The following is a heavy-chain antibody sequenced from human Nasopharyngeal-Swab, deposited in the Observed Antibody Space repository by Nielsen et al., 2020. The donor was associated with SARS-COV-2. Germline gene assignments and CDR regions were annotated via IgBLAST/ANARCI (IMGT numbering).Heavy chain of an antibody. V-gene: IGHV1-8*01. CDR1: GYTFTRYD. D-gene: IGHD3-10*01. CDR2: MNPNSGNT. Sequence: ASVKVSCKASGYTFTRYDINWVRQATGQGLEWMGWMNPNSGNTGYAQKFQGRVTMTRNTSISTAYMELSSLRSEDTAVYYCARGRGGWFGELFDYWGQGTLVTVSS. CDR3: ARGRGGWFGELFDY. J-gene: IGHJ4*02.